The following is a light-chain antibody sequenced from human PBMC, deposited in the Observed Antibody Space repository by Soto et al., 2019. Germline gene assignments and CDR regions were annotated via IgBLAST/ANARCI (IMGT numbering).Light chain of an antibody. Sequence: IQLTQSPSSLSASVGDRVTITCRASQGISSYLAWYQQKPGKAPKLLIYAASTLQSGVPSRFSGSGSGTDFTLTISSLQPEDFATYYCQQLNSEWTLGQGTKVDI. CDR2: AAS. CDR1: QGISSY. CDR3: QQLNSEWT. V-gene: IGKV1-9*01. J-gene: IGKJ1*01.